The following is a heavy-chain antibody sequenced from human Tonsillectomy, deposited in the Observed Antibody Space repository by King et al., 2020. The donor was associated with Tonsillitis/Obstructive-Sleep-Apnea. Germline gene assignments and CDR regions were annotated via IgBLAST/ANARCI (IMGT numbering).Heavy chain of an antibody. CDR2: IYYSGST. D-gene: IGHD2-8*01. Sequence: VQLQESGPGLVKPSETLSLTCTVSGGSISSYYWSWIRQPPGKGLDWIGYIYYSGSTNYNPSLKSRVTISVDTSKNQFSLKRSSVTAADTAVYYCARDMVLEAGGDAFDIWGQGTMVTVSS. CDR3: ARDMVLEAGGDAFDI. J-gene: IGHJ3*02. V-gene: IGHV4-59*01. CDR1: GGSISSYY.